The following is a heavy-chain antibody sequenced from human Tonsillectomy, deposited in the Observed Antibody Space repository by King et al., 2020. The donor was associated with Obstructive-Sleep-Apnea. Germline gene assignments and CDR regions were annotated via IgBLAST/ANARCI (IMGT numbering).Heavy chain of an antibody. CDR1: GYSISSGYY. Sequence: VQLQESGPGLVKPSETLSLTCTVSGYSISSGYYWGWIRQPPGKGLEWIGSIYHSGSTYYNPSLKSRVTISVDTSKNQFSLKLSSVTAADTAVYYCARVYDSSGYYFYYFDYWGQGTLVTVSS. V-gene: IGHV4-38-2*02. CDR2: IYHSGST. D-gene: IGHD3-22*01. CDR3: ARVYDSSGYYFYYFDY. J-gene: IGHJ4*02.